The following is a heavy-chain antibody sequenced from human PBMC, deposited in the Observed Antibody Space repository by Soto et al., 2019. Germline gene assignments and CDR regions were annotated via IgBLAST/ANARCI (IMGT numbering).Heavy chain of an antibody. J-gene: IGHJ6*02. CDR3: ARVMELEFPYYYYYGMDV. V-gene: IGHV4-59*01. D-gene: IGHD1-1*01. Sequence: QVQLQESGPGLVKPSETLSLTCTVSGGSISSYYWSWIRQPPGKGLEWIGYIYYSGSTNYNPSLKSRVTISVDTSKNQFSLKLSSVTAADTAVYYCARVMELEFPYYYYYGMDVWGQGTTVTVSS. CDR1: GGSISSYY. CDR2: IYYSGST.